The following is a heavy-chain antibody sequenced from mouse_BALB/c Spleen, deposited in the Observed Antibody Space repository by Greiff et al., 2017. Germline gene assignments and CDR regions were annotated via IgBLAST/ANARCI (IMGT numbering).Heavy chain of an antibody. CDR1: GFTFSSFG. CDR3: ARSDYGSSYWFAY. Sequence: VQVVESGGGLVQPGGSRKLSCAASGFTFSSFGMHWVRQAPEKGLEWVAYISSGSSTIYYADTVKGRFTISRDNPKNTLFLQMTSLRSEDTAMYYCARSDYGSSYWFAYWGQGTLVTVSA. CDR2: ISSGSSTI. D-gene: IGHD1-1*01. J-gene: IGHJ3*01. V-gene: IGHV5-17*02.